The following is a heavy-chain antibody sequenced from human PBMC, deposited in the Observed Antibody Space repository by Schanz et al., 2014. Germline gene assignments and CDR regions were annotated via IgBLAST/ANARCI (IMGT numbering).Heavy chain of an antibody. Sequence: QVQLVQSGAEVKKPGASVKVSCRASGYTFAVYYIHWVQQAPGQGLEFMGWINPNSGDTEYGQQFEGRVTLTRDTSISTAYMELSSLTSDDTAVYYCARELCSSTTCYVRYDPWGQGTLVTVSS. J-gene: IGHJ5*02. V-gene: IGHV1-2*02. CDR1: GYTFAVYY. CDR3: ARELCSSTTCYVRYDP. D-gene: IGHD2-2*01. CDR2: INPNSGDT.